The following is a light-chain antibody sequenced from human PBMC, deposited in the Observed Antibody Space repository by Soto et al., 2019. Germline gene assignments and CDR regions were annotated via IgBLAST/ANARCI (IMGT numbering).Light chain of an antibody. CDR3: CSYAGSSTFSGV. CDR2: EVN. J-gene: IGLJ1*01. Sequence: QSVLTQPASVSGSPGQSITISCTGTSSDVGSYNLVSWYQQHPGKAPKLMIYEVNKRPSGVSNRFSGSKSGNTASLTISGLQAEDEADYYCCSYAGSSTFSGVFGTGTKVTVL. V-gene: IGLV2-23*02. CDR1: SSDVGSYNL.